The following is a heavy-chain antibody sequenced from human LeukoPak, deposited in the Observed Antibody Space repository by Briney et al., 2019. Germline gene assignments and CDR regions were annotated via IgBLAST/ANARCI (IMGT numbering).Heavy chain of an antibody. D-gene: IGHD5-12*01. CDR2: IKQDGSEK. CDR3: AKDLTYGGLLDY. Sequence: PGGSLRLSCAASGFTFSSHWMSWVRQAPGKGLEWVANIKQDGSEKYYVDSVKGRFTISRDSAKNSLYLQMNSLRAEDTALYYCAKDLTYGGLLDYWGQGSLVTVSS. J-gene: IGHJ4*02. V-gene: IGHV3-7*03. CDR1: GFTFSSHW.